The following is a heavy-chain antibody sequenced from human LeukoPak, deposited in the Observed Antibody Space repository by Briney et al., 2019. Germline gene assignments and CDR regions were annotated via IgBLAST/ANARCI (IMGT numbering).Heavy chain of an antibody. CDR3: TTDRGYCSGGACPYYYYGMDV. D-gene: IGHD2-15*01. CDR2: IKTKTDGGTT. Sequence: GGSLRLSCVASGFTFSNAWMSWVRRAPGKGLEWVGRIKTKTDGGTTDCAAPVKGRFTISRDDSKNTLYLQMNSLKTEDTAVYYCTTDRGYCSGGACPYYYYGMDVWGKGTTVTVSS. CDR1: GFTFSNAW. J-gene: IGHJ6*04. V-gene: IGHV3-15*01.